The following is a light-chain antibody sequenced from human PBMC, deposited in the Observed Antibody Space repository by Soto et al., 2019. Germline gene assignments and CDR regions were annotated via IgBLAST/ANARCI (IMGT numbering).Light chain of an antibody. CDR3: AAWDDSLSGRV. J-gene: IGLJ3*02. Sequence: QSVLTQPPSASGTPGQRVTISCSGSSSNIGSNYVYWYQQFPGTAPKLFIYSNNQRPSGVPDRFSGSKSGTSASLAISGLRSEDEADYYCAAWDDSLSGRVFGGGTKLTVL. V-gene: IGLV1-47*01. CDR1: SSNIGSNY. CDR2: SNN.